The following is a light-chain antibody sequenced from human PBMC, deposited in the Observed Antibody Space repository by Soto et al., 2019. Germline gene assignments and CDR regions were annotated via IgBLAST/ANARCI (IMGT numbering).Light chain of an antibody. CDR2: LNTDGSH. V-gene: IGLV4-69*01. Sequence: QSVLTQSPSASASLGASVKLTCTLSSGHSSYTIAWHQQQPEKGPRYLMKLNTDGSHSRGDGIPDRFSCSRSGAERYLTISSLQSEDEADYYCQTWGAGIVVFGGGTKLTVL. J-gene: IGLJ2*01. CDR1: SGHSSYT. CDR3: QTWGAGIVV.